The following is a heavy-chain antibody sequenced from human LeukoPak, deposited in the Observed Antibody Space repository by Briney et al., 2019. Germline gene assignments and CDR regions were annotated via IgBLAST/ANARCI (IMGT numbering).Heavy chain of an antibody. CDR1: GFTIINAW. Sequence: PGGSLRLSCATSGFTIINAWMTWVRQAPGKGLEWVGRIKSNSDGATIDYAAPVKGRFFISRDDSNGIFYLQMDSLKTEDTAVYFCSTDGVAQIPGPLHYWGQGALVTVSS. CDR2: IKSNSDGATI. J-gene: IGHJ4*02. V-gene: IGHV3-15*05. CDR3: STDGVAQIPGPLHY. D-gene: IGHD2-15*01.